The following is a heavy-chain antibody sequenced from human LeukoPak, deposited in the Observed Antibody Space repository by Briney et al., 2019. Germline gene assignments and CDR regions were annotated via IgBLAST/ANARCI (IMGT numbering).Heavy chain of an antibody. CDR1: GSFFTSYW. CDR2: IYPGDSDT. CDR3: ARRDYGGKHFDY. V-gene: IGHV5-51*01. D-gene: IGHD4-23*01. J-gene: IGHJ4*02. Sequence: GGSLQISCKGSGSFFTSYWVAWVRHLSGKGLEWMGIIYPGDSDTRYSPSFQGQVTISADKSISTAYLQWSSLKASDTAMYYCARRDYGGKHFDYWGQGTLVTVSS.